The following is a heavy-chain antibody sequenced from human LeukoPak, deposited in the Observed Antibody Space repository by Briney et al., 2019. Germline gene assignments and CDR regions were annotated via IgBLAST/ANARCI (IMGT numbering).Heavy chain of an antibody. CDR1: GFTVSNNY. J-gene: IGHJ4*02. D-gene: IGHD3-9*01. V-gene: IGHV3-53*01. CDR2: IHVGGSA. CDR3: ARLKIDGTHFDY. Sequence: GGSLRLSCAASGFTVSNNYMSWIRQTSGKGLEWVSVIHVGGSAYYADSVKGRFTISGDSSKNTLYLQMNSLRAEDTAVYYCARLKIDGTHFDYWGQGTLVTVSS.